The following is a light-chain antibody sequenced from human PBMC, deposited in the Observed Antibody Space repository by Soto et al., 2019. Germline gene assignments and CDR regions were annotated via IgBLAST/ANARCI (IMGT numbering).Light chain of an antibody. CDR2: YAS. Sequence: EMVMTQSPATLSVSPGGRVILSCRGSESVHRNLAWYQQKPGQGPSLLIYYASTRATGVPDRFTGSGSGTEFTLTISSLQSEDFGVYHCQHYSNWPPTFGPGTKVEIK. J-gene: IGKJ3*01. V-gene: IGKV3-15*01. CDR1: ESVHRN. CDR3: QHYSNWPPT.